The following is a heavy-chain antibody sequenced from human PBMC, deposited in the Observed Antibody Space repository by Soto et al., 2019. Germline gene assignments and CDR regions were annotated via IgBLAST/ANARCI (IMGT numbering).Heavy chain of an antibody. CDR1: GGSISSYY. D-gene: IGHD6-13*01. CDR2: IYTSGRT. Sequence: QVQLQESGPGLVKPSETLSLTCTVSGGSISSYYWSWIRQPAGKGLEWIGRIYTSGRTNYNPSLKSRVTMSVDTSKNQCSLKLSSVTAADTAVYYCARDNVAAGPRACFDYWGQGTLVTVSS. CDR3: ARDNVAAGPRACFDY. J-gene: IGHJ4*02. V-gene: IGHV4-4*07.